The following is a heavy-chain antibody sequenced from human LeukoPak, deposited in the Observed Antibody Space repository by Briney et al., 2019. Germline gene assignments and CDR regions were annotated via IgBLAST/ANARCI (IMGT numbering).Heavy chain of an antibody. V-gene: IGHV3-11*04. J-gene: IGHJ3*02. CDR1: GFTFSDYY. CDR2: IISSGSTI. Sequence: GRSLRLSCAASGFTFSDYYTSWIRQAPGQGLEWVSYIISSGSTIYYADSVKGRFTISRDNAKSSLYLQMNSLRAEDTAVYYCARGGGVSRYSGSYDAFDIWGQGTMVTVSS. CDR3: ARGGGVSRYSGSYDAFDI. D-gene: IGHD1-26*01.